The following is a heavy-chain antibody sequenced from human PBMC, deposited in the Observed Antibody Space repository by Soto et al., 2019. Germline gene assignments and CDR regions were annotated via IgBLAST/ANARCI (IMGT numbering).Heavy chain of an antibody. Sequence: QVQLVESGGGVIQPGTSLRLSCAASGFPFHIYAIHWVRQAPGKGLDWVAVIWEHGSNKYYADSVKGRFTISRDNSKNTLYLQMNSLRAEDTAVYYCAREDGSGSSDANFDYWGQGTLVTVSS. CDR2: IWEHGSNK. J-gene: IGHJ4*02. CDR1: GFPFHIYA. V-gene: IGHV3-33*01. CDR3: AREDGSGSSDANFDY. D-gene: IGHD3-10*01.